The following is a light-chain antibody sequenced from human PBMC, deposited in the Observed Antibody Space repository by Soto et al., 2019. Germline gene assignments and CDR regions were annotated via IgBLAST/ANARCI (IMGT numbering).Light chain of an antibody. Sequence: QSALTQPRSVSGSPGQSVTISCTGSSSDVGAYNFVSWYQQHPGKAPKLLIYDVTKRPSGVPDRFSGSKSGYTASLTISGLQAEDETDYYCCSYAGSYTVIFGGGTKVTVL. CDR1: SSDVGAYNF. V-gene: IGLV2-11*01. J-gene: IGLJ2*01. CDR3: CSYAGSYTVI. CDR2: DVT.